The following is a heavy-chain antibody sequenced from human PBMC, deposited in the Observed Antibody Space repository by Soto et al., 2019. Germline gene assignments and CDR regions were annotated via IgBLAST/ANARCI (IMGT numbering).Heavy chain of an antibody. J-gene: IGHJ5*02. CDR2: IYYSGST. CDR1: GGSISSGGYY. D-gene: IGHD6-19*01. V-gene: IGHV4-31*03. CDR3: AREGLEEQWLLTMGWFDP. Sequence: SETLSLTCTVSGGSISSGGYYWSWIRQHPGKGLEWIGYIYYSGSTYYNPSPKSRVTISVDTSKNQFSLKLSSVTAADTAVYYRAREGLEEQWLLTMGWFDPWGQGTLVTVSS.